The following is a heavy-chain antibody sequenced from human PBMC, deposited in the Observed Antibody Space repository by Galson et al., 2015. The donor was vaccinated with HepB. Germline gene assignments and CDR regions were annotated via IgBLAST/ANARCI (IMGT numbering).Heavy chain of an antibody. CDR1: GFTFGNYLNYG. CDR2: ITGNGDTT. J-gene: IGHJ6*02. Sequence: SLRLSCAASGFTFGNYLNYGMNWIRQAPGKGLEWVSTITGNGDTTYYADSVKGRFTISRDNSKNTLYLQMDSLRAEDTAVYYCAKGHGGTFYYYYGMDVWGQGTTVTVSS. D-gene: IGHD4-23*01. V-gene: IGHV3-23*01. CDR3: AKGHGGTFYYYYGMDV.